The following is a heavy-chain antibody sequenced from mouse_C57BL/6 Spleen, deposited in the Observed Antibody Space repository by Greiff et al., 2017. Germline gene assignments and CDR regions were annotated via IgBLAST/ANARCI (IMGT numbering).Heavy chain of an antibody. CDR3: ASIGQYDYDGPCYFDV. V-gene: IGHV1-72*01. J-gene: IGHJ1*03. CDR1: GYTFTSYW. CDR2: IDPNSGGT. D-gene: IGHD2-4*01. Sequence: QVQLQQPGAELVKPGASVTLSCTASGYTFTSYWMHWVQQRPGRGLEWIGRIDPNSGGTKYNEKFTSKATLTVDKPSSTAYMQLSSLTSEDSAVYYCASIGQYDYDGPCYFDVWGTGTTVTVSS.